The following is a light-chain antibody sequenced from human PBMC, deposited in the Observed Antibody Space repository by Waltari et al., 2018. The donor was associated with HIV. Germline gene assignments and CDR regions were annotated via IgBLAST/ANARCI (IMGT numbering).Light chain of an antibody. CDR2: STN. J-gene: IGLJ3*02. CDR3: VLYMGSGIWV. Sequence: QTVVTQEPSFSVSPGGTVTLTCGLSSGSVSTSYYPSWYQQTPGQAPRTLIYSTNTRSSGVPDRFSGSFLGNKAALTITGAQADDESDYYCVLYMGSGIWVFGGGTKLTVL. V-gene: IGLV8-61*01. CDR1: SGSVSTSYY.